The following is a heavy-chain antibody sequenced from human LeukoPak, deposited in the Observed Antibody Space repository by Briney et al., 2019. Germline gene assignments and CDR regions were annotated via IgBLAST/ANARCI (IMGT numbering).Heavy chain of an antibody. D-gene: IGHD3-10*01. J-gene: IGHJ5*02. CDR3: ATVAMVRGSVFDP. CDR2: IYTSGRT. V-gene: IGHV4-4*09. Sequence: SETLSLTCTVSGGSVSTKSWSWIRQPPGKGLEWIGYIYTSGRTSYNPSLRSRVTISVDTSKNQFSLNLNSVTAADTAVYYCATVAMVRGSVFDPWGQGTLVTVSS. CDR1: GGSVSTKS.